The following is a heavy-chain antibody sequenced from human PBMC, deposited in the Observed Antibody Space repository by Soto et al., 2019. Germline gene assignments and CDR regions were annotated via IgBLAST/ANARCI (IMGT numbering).Heavy chain of an antibody. CDR1: GFTFSSFA. D-gene: IGHD3-3*02. Sequence: GGSLRLSCAASGFTFSSFAMNWVRQAPGKGLEWVAVISGNATSTYYADSVKGRFTISKDISKNTMYLQLNSLRAEDTAVYYCAKKRGIISRYCLDVWGQATTVAASS. CDR2: ISGNATST. V-gene: IGHV3-23*01. CDR3: AKKRGIISRYCLDV. J-gene: IGHJ6*01.